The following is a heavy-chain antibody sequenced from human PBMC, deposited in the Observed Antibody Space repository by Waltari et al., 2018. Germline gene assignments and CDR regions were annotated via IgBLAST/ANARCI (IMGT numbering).Heavy chain of an antibody. D-gene: IGHD3-3*01. CDR2: IIPILGIA. CDR1: GGTFSRYT. J-gene: IGHJ3*02. CDR3: ARWAYYDFWSGYYGDAFDI. V-gene: IGHV1-69*02. Sequence: QVQLVQSGAEVKKPGSSVKVSCKASGGTFSRYTISWVRQAPGQGLAWMGRIIPILGIANYEQKFKGRVTMTADKSTSTAYMELSSLRSEDTAVYYCARWAYYDFWSGYYGDAFDIWGQGTMVTVSS.